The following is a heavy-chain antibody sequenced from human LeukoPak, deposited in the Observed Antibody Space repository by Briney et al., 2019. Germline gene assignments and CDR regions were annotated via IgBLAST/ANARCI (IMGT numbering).Heavy chain of an antibody. Sequence: GGSLRLSCAASGFTFSSYAMSWVRQAPGKGLEWVSAISGSGGSTYYADSVKGRFTISRDNSKNTLYLQMNSLRAEDTAVYYCAKAVGMVRGVISLPYYYYGMDVWGQGTTVTVSS. CDR3: AKAVGMVRGVISLPYYYYGMDV. CDR1: GFTFSSYA. CDR2: ISGSGGST. D-gene: IGHD3-10*01. V-gene: IGHV3-23*01. J-gene: IGHJ6*02.